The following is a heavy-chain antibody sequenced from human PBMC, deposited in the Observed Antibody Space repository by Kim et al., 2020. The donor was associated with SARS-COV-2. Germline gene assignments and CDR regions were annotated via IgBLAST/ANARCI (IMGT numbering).Heavy chain of an antibody. J-gene: IGHJ3*02. D-gene: IGHD5-12*01. CDR2: IYYSGSA. CDR3: ARVVNKVTTSVAFDI. V-gene: IGHV4-31*03. Sequence: SETLSLTCTVSGGTISSDNYFWSWIRQHPGKGLEWIGYIYYSGSAYYNPSLKSRVTISVDTSTNQFSLKLGSVTAADTAMYYCARVVNKVTTSVAFDIWGRGPMVT. CDR1: GGTISSDNYF.